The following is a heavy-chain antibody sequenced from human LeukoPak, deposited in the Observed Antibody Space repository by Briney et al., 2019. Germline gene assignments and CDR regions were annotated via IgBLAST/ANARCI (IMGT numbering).Heavy chain of an antibody. CDR1: GGSFSGYY. D-gene: IGHD2-8*01. J-gene: IGHJ6*03. CDR2: INHSGST. V-gene: IGHV4-34*01. Sequence: SETLSLTCAVYGGSFSGYYWSWIRQPPGKGLEWIGEINHSGSTNYNPSLKSRVTISVDTSKNQFSLKLSSVTAADTAVYYCARGKTHCTNGVCYTIQYYYYMDVWGKGTTVTVSS. CDR3: ARGKTHCTNGVCYTIQYYYYMDV.